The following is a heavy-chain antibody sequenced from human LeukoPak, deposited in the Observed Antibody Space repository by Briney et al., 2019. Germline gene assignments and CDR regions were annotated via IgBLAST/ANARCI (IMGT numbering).Heavy chain of an antibody. Sequence: SGPTLVNPTQTLTLTCTFSGFSLSTGGMGVGWIRQPPGKALEWLAFIFWDDNEHYGPSLKNRLTITKDTSKNQVILTMTNMDPVDTATYYCSHRHNLGVTGPVVTFDSWGQGTLVTVSS. CDR2: IFWDDNE. V-gene: IGHV2-5*05. CDR3: SHRHNLGVTGPVVTFDS. CDR1: GFSLSTGGMG. D-gene: IGHD2-21*02. J-gene: IGHJ5*01.